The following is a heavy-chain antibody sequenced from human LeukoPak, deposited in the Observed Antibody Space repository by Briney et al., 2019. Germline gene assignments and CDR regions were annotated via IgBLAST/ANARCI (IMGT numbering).Heavy chain of an antibody. Sequence: GGSLTLSCAASGFTFSNYWMTWVRRAPGKGLEWVAIIRRDGSETHYVDSVMGRFTISRDNAKGTLYLQMSSLRAEDTAVYYCTGHHQAYTRTYWGQGTLVTVSS. D-gene: IGHD1-14*01. V-gene: IGHV3-7*01. J-gene: IGHJ4*02. CDR1: GFTFSNYW. CDR3: TGHHQAYTRTY. CDR2: IRRDGSET.